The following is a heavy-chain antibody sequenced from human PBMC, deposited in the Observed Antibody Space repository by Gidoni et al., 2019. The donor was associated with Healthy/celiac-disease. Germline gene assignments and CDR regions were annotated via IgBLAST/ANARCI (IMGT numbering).Heavy chain of an antibody. CDR2: IYYSGST. J-gene: IGHJ5*02. D-gene: IGHD6-13*01. V-gene: IGHV4-39*01. CDR1: GGSISSSSYY. Sequence: QLQLQESGPGLVKPSETLSLTCTVSGGSISSSSYYWGWIRQPPGKGLEWIGSIYYSGSTYYNPSLKSRVTISVDTSKNQFSLKLSSVTAADTAVYYCARRRPPAAGTGWFDPWGQGTLVTVSS. CDR3: ARRRPPAAGTGWFDP.